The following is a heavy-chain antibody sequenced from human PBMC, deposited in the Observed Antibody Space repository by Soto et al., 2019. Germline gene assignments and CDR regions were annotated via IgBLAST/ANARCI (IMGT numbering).Heavy chain of an antibody. V-gene: IGHV4-39*01. CDR2: IYYSGST. Sequence: SETLSLTCTVSGGSISSSSYYWGWIRQPPGKGLEWIGSIYYSGSTYYNPSLKSRVTISVDTSKNQFSLKLSSVTAADTAVYYCARCNPVVVPAAIDMGMDVWGQGTTVT. J-gene: IGHJ6*02. D-gene: IGHD2-2*02. CDR3: ARCNPVVVPAAIDMGMDV. CDR1: GGSISSSSYY.